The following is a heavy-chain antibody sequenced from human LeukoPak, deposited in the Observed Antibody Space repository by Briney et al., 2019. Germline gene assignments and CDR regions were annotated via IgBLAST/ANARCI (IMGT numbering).Heavy chain of an antibody. CDR3: ARGGPTMVQGVIIRNWFDP. V-gene: IGHV1-2*02. CDR2: INPNSGGT. J-gene: IGHJ5*02. Sequence: ASVKVSCKASGYTFTGYYMHWVRQAPGQGLEWMGWINPNSGGTNYAQKFQGRVTMTRDTSISTAYMELSRLRSDDTAVYYCARGGPTMVQGVIIRNWFDPWGQGTLVTVSS. D-gene: IGHD3-10*01. CDR1: GYTFTGYY.